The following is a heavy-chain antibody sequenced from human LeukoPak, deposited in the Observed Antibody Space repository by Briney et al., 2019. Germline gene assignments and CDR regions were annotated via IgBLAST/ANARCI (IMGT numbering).Heavy chain of an antibody. CDR1: GFTFSNFA. CDR2: LRGNGDNT. Sequence: PGGSLRLSCATSGFTFSNFAMSWVRQAPGKGLEWVSALRGNGDNTLYADSVRGRFTISRDNFMNTPHLLMNSLTADDTAVYYCVKGRGMDVWGQGTTVTVSS. CDR3: VKGRGMDV. J-gene: IGHJ6*02. V-gene: IGHV3-23*01.